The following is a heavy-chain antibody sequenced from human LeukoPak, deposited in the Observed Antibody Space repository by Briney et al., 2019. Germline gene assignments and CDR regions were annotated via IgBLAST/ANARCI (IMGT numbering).Heavy chain of an antibody. CDR3: ARDQWLDY. CDR2: IGTSGNTI. V-gene: IGHV3-48*01. Sequence: GGSLRLSCAASGFTFSGYIMNWVRQAPGKGLEWVSFIGTSGNTIYYADSVKGRFTVSRDNAKNSLYLQMNSLRAEDTAVYYCARDQWLDYWGRGTLVTISS. J-gene: IGHJ4*02. CDR1: GFTFSGYI. D-gene: IGHD6-19*01.